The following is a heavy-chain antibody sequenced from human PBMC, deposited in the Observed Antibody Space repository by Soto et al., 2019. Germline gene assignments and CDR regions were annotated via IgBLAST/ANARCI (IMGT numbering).Heavy chain of an antibody. J-gene: IGHJ4*02. CDR3: ARGAFIVSPCTGFDY. D-gene: IGHD6-13*01. V-gene: IGHV3-7*02. CDR2: IKQDGSEK. CDR1: GFTFSTYW. Sequence: GGSLRLSCAASGFTFSTYWMSWVRQAPGKGLEWVANIKQDGSEKYYVDSVKGRFTISRDNAKNQFSLQLNSVTPEDTAVYYCARGAFIVSPCTGFDYWGQGTPVTVSS.